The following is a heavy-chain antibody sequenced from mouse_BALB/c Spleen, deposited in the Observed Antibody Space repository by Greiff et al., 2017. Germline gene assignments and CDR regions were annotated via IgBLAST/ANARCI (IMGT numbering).Heavy chain of an antibody. CDR1: GFSLTSYD. J-gene: IGHJ4*01. CDR2: IWTGGGT. Sequence: QVQLQQSGPGLVAPSQSLSITCTVSGFSLTSYDISWIRQPPGKGLEWLGVIWTGGGTNYNSAFMSRLSISKDNSKSQVFLKMNSLQTDDTAIYYCVRREDYWGQGTSVTVSS. CDR3: VRREDY. V-gene: IGHV2-9-2*01.